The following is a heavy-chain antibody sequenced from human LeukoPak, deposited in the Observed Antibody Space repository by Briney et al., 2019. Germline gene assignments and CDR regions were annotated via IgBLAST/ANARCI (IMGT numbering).Heavy chain of an antibody. V-gene: IGHV3-30*01. J-gene: IGHJ1*01. D-gene: IGHD6-6*01. CDR3: ARTQLAPRNREYFQH. CDR1: GFTFSSYA. CDR2: ISYDGSNK. Sequence: GGSLRLSCAATGFTFSSYAMHWVRQAPGKGLEWVAVISYDGSNKYYADSVKGRFTISRDNSKNTLYLQMNSLRAEDTAVYYCARTQLAPRNREYFQHWGQGTLVTVSS.